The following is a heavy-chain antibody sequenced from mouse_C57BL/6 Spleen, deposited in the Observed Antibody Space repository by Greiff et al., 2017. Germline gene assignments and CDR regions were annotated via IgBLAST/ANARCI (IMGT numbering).Heavy chain of an antibody. CDR3: ARSAAQATSFDY. CDR1: GYTFTDYN. CDR2: INPNNGGT. J-gene: IGHJ2*01. D-gene: IGHD3-2*02. Sequence: EVQLQQSGPELVKPGASVKIPCKASGYTFTDYNMDWVKQSHGKSLEWIGDINPNNGGTIYNQKFKGKATLTVDKSSSTAYMELRSLTSEDTAVYYCARSAAQATSFDYWGQGTTLTVSS. V-gene: IGHV1-18*01.